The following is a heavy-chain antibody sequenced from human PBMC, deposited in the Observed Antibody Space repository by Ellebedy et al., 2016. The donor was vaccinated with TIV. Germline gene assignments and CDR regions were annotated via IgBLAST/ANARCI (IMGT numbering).Heavy chain of an antibody. D-gene: IGHD3-9*01. Sequence: GSLRLSCAASGFSFSKYAMNWVRQPPGKGLEWIGNFYYSGSSFYNPSLKSRVTISVDTSKMQFSLKLNSVTAADTAVYYCARGDYDILTGDTSMGDFDSWGQGILVTVSS. V-gene: IGHV4-59*12. CDR3: ARGDYDILTGDTSMGDFDS. CDR1: GFSFSKYA. CDR2: FYYSGSS. J-gene: IGHJ4*02.